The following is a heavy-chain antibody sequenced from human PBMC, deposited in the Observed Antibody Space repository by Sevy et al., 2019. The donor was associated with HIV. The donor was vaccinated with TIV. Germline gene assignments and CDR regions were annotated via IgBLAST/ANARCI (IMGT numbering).Heavy chain of an antibody. J-gene: IGHJ6*03. V-gene: IGHV3-33*01. CDR3: AREPTDLSCYMDL. CDR1: GFTFSRFG. D-gene: IGHD1-26*01. CDR2: VWYDESNE. Sequence: GGSLRLSCAASGFTFSRFGMHWVRQAPGKGLEWVGVVWYDESNEYYADSVKGRFTISRDNSKNTLYLQMNRLRAEDTAVYYCAREPTDLSCYMDLWGKGTAVTVSS.